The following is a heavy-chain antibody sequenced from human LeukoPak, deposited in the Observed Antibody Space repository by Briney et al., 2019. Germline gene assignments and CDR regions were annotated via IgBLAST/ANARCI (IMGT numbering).Heavy chain of an antibody. CDR1: GLTFSSFT. J-gene: IGHJ4*02. D-gene: IGHD6-13*01. Sequence: GGSLRLSCAASGLTFSSFTMNWVRQAPGKGLEWVSSISSSSSYMYYTDSVKGRFTISRDNAKNSLYLQMNSLRAEDTAVYYCARGPPSRWFHYWGQRTLVTVSS. V-gene: IGHV3-21*01. CDR3: ARGPPSRWFHY. CDR2: ISSSSSYM.